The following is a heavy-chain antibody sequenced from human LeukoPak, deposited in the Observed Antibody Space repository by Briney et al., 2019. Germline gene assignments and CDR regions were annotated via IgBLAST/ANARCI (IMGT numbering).Heavy chain of an antibody. CDR3: ARVGSTPAKFDY. CDR2: IIVGGYT. J-gene: IGHJ4*02. CDR1: GASFAGYS. V-gene: IGHV4-34*12. D-gene: IGHD1-26*01. Sequence: SETLSLSCAVSGASFAGYSWSWVRQSPEKGLEGIGEIIVGGYTKYNPSLKSRVTMSVDTSKNQFSLNLTSVTAADTAVYYCARVGSTPAKFDYWGQGTQVSVSS.